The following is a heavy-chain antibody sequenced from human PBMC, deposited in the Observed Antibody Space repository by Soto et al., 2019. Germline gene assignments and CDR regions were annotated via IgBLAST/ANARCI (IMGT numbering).Heavy chain of an antibody. CDR3: AREGGNGIDY. D-gene: IGHD3-16*01. CDR1: GGSISSGAYY. CDR2: VSYSGNT. J-gene: IGHJ4*02. Sequence: PSETLSLTCTVSGGSISSGAYYWSWIRQYPGKGLEWIGYVSYSGNTYYNPSLKSRVSISVDTSKNQFSLNLISVTAAETAVYYCAREGGNGIDYWGQGTLVTVSS. V-gene: IGHV4-31*03.